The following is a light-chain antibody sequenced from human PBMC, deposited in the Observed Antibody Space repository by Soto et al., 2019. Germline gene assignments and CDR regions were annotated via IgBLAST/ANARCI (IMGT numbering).Light chain of an antibody. Sequence: ETVLTQSPGTLSLSPGERATLSCRASQSVSSSYLAWYQQRPGQAPRLLIYGASSRATGIPDRFSGSGSGTDFTITISRLEPDDFAVYYCQQYVSSPPSWTFGQGTKEDI. V-gene: IGKV3-20*01. J-gene: IGKJ1*01. CDR3: QQYVSSPPSWT. CDR1: QSVSSSY. CDR2: GAS.